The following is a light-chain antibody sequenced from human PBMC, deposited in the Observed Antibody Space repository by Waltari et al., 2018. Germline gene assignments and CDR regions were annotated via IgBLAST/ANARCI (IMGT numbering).Light chain of an antibody. Sequence: EIVLTQSPGTLSLSPGEGGPLSCMASQSVGRSLCWYQKNHGQAPRLLIYHASTRATGTPDRFSGGVSATDFSLTISRLEPEDFAVYYCQMYVRLPVTFGQGTKVEI. J-gene: IGKJ1*01. V-gene: IGKV3-20*01. CDR1: QSVGRS. CDR2: HAS. CDR3: QMYVRLPVT.